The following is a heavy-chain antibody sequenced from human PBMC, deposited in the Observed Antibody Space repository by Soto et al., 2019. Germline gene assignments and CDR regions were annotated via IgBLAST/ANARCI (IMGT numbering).Heavy chain of an antibody. Sequence: PERLSLTRTLSRDSLRRYYWSWNRQPPEKGLEWIGYIYYSGSTNYNPSLKSRVTISVDTSKNQFSLKLSSVTAADTAVYYCARSSSHSGSYYRDYEDMEARGKRTTVT. V-gene: IGHV4-59*01. J-gene: IGHJ6*04. D-gene: IGHD1-26*01. CDR2: IYYSGST. CDR3: ARSSSHSGSYYRDYEDMEA. CDR1: RDSLRRYY.